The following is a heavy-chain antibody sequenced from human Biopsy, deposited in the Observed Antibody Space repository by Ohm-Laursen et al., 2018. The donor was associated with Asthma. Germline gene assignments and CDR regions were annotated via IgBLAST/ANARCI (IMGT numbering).Heavy chain of an antibody. CDR2: LIPVLGTP. CDR1: GDSFSNYA. CDR3: ARGYSGSDRIVYYYSGLEV. V-gene: IGHV1-69*01. Sequence: GSSVKVSCKASGDSFSNYAISWARQAPGQGLEWMGGLIPVLGTPDHAQMFEGRVTITADESTSTAYMEPSSLSSEDTAVYYCARGYSGSDRIVYYYSGLEVWGQGTTVTVSS. J-gene: IGHJ6*02. D-gene: IGHD5-12*01.